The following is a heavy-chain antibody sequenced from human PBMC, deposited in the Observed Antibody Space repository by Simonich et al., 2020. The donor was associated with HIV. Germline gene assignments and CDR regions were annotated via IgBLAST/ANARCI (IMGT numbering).Heavy chain of an antibody. D-gene: IGHD2-21*02. CDR1: GFTFSSYG. CDR3: ARAPHIVVVTAGMDV. V-gene: IGHV3-33*01. Sequence: QVQLVESGGGVVQPGRSLRLSCAASGFTFSSYGMHWVRQAPGKGLEGVAGIWYDGRNKYYADSVKGRLTISRDNSKNTLYLQMNSLRAEDTAVYYCARAPHIVVVTAGMDVWGKGTTVTVSS. CDR2: IWYDGRNK. J-gene: IGHJ6*04.